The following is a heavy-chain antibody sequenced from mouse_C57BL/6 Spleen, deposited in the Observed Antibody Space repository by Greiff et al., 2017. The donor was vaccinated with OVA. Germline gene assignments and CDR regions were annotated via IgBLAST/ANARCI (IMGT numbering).Heavy chain of an antibody. J-gene: IGHJ4*01. D-gene: IGHD2-4*01. CDR1: GFTFSDYY. CDR2: ISNGGGST. Sequence: EVKLVESGGGLVQPGGSLKLSCAASGFTFSDYYMYWVRQTPEKRLEWVAYISNGGGSTYYPDTVKGRFTISRDNAKNTLYLQMSRLKSEDTAIYYCARQRGLRRGSYAMDYWGQGTSVTVSS. V-gene: IGHV5-12*01. CDR3: ARQRGLRRGSYAMDY.